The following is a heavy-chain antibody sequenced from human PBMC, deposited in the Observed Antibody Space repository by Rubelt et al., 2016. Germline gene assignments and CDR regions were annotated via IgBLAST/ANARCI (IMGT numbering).Heavy chain of an antibody. D-gene: IGHD3-9*01. Sequence: QVQLVQSGAEVKKPGASVKVSCKASGYTFTSYALHWVRQAPGQRLEWMGWIIPLFGTANYAQKFQGRVTINADKSTSTAYMELSSLRSEDTAVYYCARKYDSLTGYYLYFDYWGQGTLVTVSS. V-gene: IGHV1-69*13. CDR3: ARKYDSLTGYYLYFDY. J-gene: IGHJ4*02. CDR1: GYTFTSYA. CDR2: IIPLFGTA.